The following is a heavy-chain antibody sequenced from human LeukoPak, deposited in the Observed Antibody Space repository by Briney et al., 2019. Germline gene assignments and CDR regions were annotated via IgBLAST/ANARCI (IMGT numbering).Heavy chain of an antibody. Sequence: GGSLRLSCAASGFTFSSYAMSWVRQAPGKGLEWVSAMSGSGGSTYYADSVKGRFTISRDNSKNTLYLQMNSLRAEDTAVYYCAKAVPQRITIFGVVELDYWGQGTLVTVSS. V-gene: IGHV3-23*01. J-gene: IGHJ4*02. CDR1: GFTFSSYA. D-gene: IGHD3-3*01. CDR3: AKAVPQRITIFGVVELDY. CDR2: MSGSGGST.